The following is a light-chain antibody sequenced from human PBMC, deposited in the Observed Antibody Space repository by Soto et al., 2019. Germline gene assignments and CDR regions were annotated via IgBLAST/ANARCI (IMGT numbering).Light chain of an antibody. V-gene: IGKV3-11*01. J-gene: IGKJ5*01. Sequence: DIVMTQSPATLSVAPGERVTFSCRASQGVSRKLAWYQHKPGQAPRLLISGASTGATGIPARFSGSGSATDFTLTISSLEPEDFAVYYCQQRSNWPETTLGQLKRLEMK. CDR2: GAS. CDR3: QQRSNWPETT. CDR1: QGVSRK.